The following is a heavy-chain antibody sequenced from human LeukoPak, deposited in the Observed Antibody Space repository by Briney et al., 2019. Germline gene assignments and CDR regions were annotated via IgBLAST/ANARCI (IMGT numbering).Heavy chain of an antibody. Sequence: GGSLRLSCAASGFTFSDYYMSWIRQAPGKGLEWVSYISSSGSTIYYADSVKGRFTISRDNAKNSLYLQMNSLRAEDTAVYYCARDQMPLYSESYYYYYYYGMDVWGQGTTVTVSS. D-gene: IGHD3-10*01. V-gene: IGHV3-11*01. CDR1: GFTFSDYY. CDR2: ISSSGSTI. CDR3: ARDQMPLYSESYYYYYYYGMDV. J-gene: IGHJ6*02.